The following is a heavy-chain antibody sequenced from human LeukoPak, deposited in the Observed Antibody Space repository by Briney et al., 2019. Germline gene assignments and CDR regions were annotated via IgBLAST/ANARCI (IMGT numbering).Heavy chain of an antibody. CDR3: ARSGSGSSSRLGGY. D-gene: IGHD3-10*01. CDR2: INPNSGGT. Sequence: VASVKVSCKASGYTFTGYYMHWVRQDPGQGLEWMGWINPNSGGTNYAQKFQGRVTMTRDTSISTAYMELSRLRSDDTAVYYCARSGSGSSSRLGGYWGQGTLVTVSS. V-gene: IGHV1-2*02. CDR1: GYTFTGYY. J-gene: IGHJ4*02.